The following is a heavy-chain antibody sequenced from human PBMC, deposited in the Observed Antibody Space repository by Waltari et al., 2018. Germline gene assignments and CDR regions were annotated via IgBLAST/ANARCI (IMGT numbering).Heavy chain of an antibody. Sequence: EMQLLESGGGLVQPGGSLRLSCAASGFTFSSYAMSWVRQAPGKGLEWVSAISGSGGSTYYADSVKGRFTISRDNSKNTLYLQMNSLRAEDTAVYYCAKFELIRGGEDYWGQGTLVTVSS. CDR3: AKFELIRGGEDY. CDR1: GFTFSSYA. CDR2: ISGSGGST. V-gene: IGHV3-23*01. D-gene: IGHD3-10*01. J-gene: IGHJ4*02.